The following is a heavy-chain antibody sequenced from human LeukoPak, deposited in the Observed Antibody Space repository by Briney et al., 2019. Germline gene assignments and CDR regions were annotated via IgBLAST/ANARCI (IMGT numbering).Heavy chain of an antibody. V-gene: IGHV3-33*01. D-gene: IGHD6-19*01. J-gene: IGHJ4*02. CDR2: IWYDGTNK. Sequence: GRSLRLSCAASGFTFSSFGMHWVRQAPGKGLEWLSVIWYDGTNKYYADSVKARFTISRDNSKNTLYLQMNSLRAEDTAVYYCARGTGYSSGWCVFDYWGQGTLVTVSS. CDR1: GFTFSSFG. CDR3: ARGTGYSSGWCVFDY.